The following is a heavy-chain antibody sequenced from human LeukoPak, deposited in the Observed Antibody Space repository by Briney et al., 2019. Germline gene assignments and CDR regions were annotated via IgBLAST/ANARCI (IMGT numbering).Heavy chain of an antibody. D-gene: IGHD1-7*01. Sequence: SETLSLTCTVSGGSISSSSYYWGWIRQPPGKGLEWIGSIYYSGSNYYNPSLKSRVTISVDTSKTQFSLKLSSVTAADTAVYYCARQGMLSGTTFYFDYWGQGTLVTVSS. CDR2: IYYSGSN. J-gene: IGHJ4*02. CDR3: ARQGMLSGTTFYFDY. CDR1: GGSISSSSYY. V-gene: IGHV4-39*01.